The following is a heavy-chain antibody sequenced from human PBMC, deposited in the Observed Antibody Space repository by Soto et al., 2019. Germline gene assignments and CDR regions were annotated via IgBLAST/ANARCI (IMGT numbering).Heavy chain of an antibody. CDR1: GGTFSSYA. V-gene: IGHV1-69*01. J-gene: IGHJ6*02. D-gene: IGHD2-15*01. CDR3: ARSQGGSSSLDIYYYYYYGVDV. CDR2: IFPIFGTA. Sequence: QVQLVQSGAEVKKPGSSVKVSCKAPGGTFSSYAISWVRQAPGHGTEWMGGIFPIFGTAKYAQKFQGRVTITADESTSTGYMELSSLRSEDTDVYDCARSQGGSSSLDIYYYYYYGVDVWGQWTTVTVSS.